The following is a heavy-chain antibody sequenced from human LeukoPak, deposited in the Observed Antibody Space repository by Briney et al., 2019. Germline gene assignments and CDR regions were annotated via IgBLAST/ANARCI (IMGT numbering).Heavy chain of an antibody. CDR3: ARGASVVAGSDDVFDI. CDR1: GFTFSSYS. V-gene: IGHV3-21*01. CDR2: ISSSSSYI. D-gene: IGHD6-19*01. J-gene: IGHJ3*02. Sequence: GGSLRLSCAASGFTFSSYSMNWVRQAPGKGLEWVSSISSSSSYIYYADSVKGRFTISRDNAKKSLYLQMNSLRANDTAVYYCARGASVVAGSDDVFDIWGQGTMVTVSS.